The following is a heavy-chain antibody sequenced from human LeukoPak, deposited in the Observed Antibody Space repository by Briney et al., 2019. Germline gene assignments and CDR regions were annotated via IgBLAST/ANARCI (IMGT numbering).Heavy chain of an antibody. CDR1: GDSISISNW. Sequence: PSGTLSLTCAVSGDSISISNWWSWARQPPGKGLEWIGEIYHIGSTNYNPSLKSRDTISVDKSKNQFSLKLSSVTAADTAVYYCARLLVISAFDIRGQGTMVTVSS. V-gene: IGHV4-4*02. D-gene: IGHD3-9*01. J-gene: IGHJ3*02. CDR3: ARLLVISAFDI. CDR2: IYHIGST.